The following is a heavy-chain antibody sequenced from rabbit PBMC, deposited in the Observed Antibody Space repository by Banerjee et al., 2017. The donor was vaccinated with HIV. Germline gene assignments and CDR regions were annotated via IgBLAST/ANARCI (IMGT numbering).Heavy chain of an antibody. J-gene: IGHJ3*01. CDR1: GFTLSSYYM. CDR2: IYTGSSGST. Sequence: QEHLKESGGGLVQPGGSLKLSCTASGFTLSSYYMNWVRQAPGKGLEWIACIYTGSSGSTYYASWAKGRFTFSKTSSTTVTLQMTSLTAADTATYFCARDLTGVIGWNFGWWGQGTLVTVS. D-gene: IGHD4-1*01. CDR3: ARDLTGVIGWNFGW. V-gene: IGHV1S45*01.